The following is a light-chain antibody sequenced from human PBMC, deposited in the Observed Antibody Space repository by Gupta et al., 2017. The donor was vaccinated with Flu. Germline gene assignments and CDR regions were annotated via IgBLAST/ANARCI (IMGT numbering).Light chain of an antibody. J-gene: IGKJ4*01. CDR1: QDISNY. V-gene: IGKV1-33*01. CDR2: DAS. Sequence: IHITQSPSSLSASVGDRVTITCQASQDISNYLNWYQQKPGKAPKLLIYDASNLETGVPSRFSGSGSGTNFTFTITSLQHEDIATYYCQQYDNPPLTFGGGTKVEIK. CDR3: QQYDNPPLT.